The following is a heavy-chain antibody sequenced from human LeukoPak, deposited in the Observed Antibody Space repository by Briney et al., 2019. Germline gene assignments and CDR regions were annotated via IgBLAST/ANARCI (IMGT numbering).Heavy chain of an antibody. Sequence: ASVKVSCKASGYTFTSYAMHWVRQAPGQRLEWMGWINAGNGNTKYSQKFQGRVTITGDTSASTAYMELSSLRSEDTAVYYCARGATDYYYYGMDVWGQGTTVTVSS. J-gene: IGHJ6*02. V-gene: IGHV1-3*01. CDR3: ARGATDYYYYGMDV. D-gene: IGHD1-26*01. CDR1: GYTFTSYA. CDR2: INAGNGNT.